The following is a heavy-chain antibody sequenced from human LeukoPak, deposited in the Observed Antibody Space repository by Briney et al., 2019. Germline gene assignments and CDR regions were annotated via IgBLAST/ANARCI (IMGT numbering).Heavy chain of an antibody. CDR3: ARSCSGGSCYSGGYYYYGMDV. Sequence: SQTLSLTCAISGDSVSSNSAAWNWIRQSPSRGLEWLGRTYYRSKWYNDYAVSVKSRITINPDTSKNQFSLQLNSVTPEDTTVYYCARSCSGGSCYSGGYYYYGMDVWDQGTTVTVSS. D-gene: IGHD2-15*01. CDR1: GDSVSSNSAA. CDR2: TYYRSKWYN. V-gene: IGHV6-1*01. J-gene: IGHJ6*02.